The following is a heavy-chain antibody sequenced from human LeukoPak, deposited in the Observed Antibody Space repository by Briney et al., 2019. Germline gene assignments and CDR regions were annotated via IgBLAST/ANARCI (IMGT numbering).Heavy chain of an antibody. CDR3: ARVGGIVVVPAALGGWFDP. D-gene: IGHD2-2*01. CDR2: INRSGST. J-gene: IGHJ5*02. CDR1: GGSFSGYY. Sequence: SETLSLTCAVYGGSFSGYYWSWIRQPPGKGLEWIGEINRSGSTNYNPSLKSRVTISVDTSKNQFSLKLSSVTAADTAVYYCARVGGIVVVPAALGGWFDPWGQGTLVTVSS. V-gene: IGHV4-34*01.